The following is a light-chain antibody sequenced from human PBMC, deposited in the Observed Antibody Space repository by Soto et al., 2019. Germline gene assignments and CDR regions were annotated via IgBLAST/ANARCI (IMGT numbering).Light chain of an antibody. Sequence: IQLTQSPSSLSASVGDRVTITCRASQGISSYLAWYQQKPGKAPKLLIYAASTLQSGVPSRFSGSGSGTDFTLTISILQPEDFAAYYCQQLNSYPLYTFVQGTKLEIK. CDR1: QGISSY. J-gene: IGKJ2*01. CDR3: QQLNSYPLYT. CDR2: AAS. V-gene: IGKV1-9*01.